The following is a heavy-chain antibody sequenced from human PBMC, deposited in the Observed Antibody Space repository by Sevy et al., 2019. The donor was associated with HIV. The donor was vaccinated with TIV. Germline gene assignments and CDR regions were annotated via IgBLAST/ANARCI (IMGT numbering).Heavy chain of an antibody. CDR1: GFTVSNYY. D-gene: IGHD3-3*01. J-gene: IGHJ6*02. CDR2: IYSGGSI. V-gene: IGHV3-53*01. CDR3: ARDHPRTVFGGYYYGMDV. Sequence: GGSLRLSCAASGFTVSNYYMTWVRQAPGKGLESVSIIYSGGSIYYADSVRGRFTISRDNSKNTMYLQMNSLRVEDTAVYYCARDHPRTVFGGYYYGMDVWGQGTTVTVSS.